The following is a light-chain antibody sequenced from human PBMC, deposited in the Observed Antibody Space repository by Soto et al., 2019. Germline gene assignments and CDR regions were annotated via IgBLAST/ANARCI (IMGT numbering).Light chain of an antibody. CDR1: SSDVGGYNY. J-gene: IGLJ1*01. Sequence: QSALTQPPSASGSPGQSVTISCTGTSSDVGGYNYVSWYQQHPGKAPKLMIYEVSKRPSGVPDRFSGSKSGNTASLTASGLQAEDEADYYCSSYAGSNNFFGTGTKLTVL. CDR2: EVS. V-gene: IGLV2-8*01. CDR3: SSYAGSNNF.